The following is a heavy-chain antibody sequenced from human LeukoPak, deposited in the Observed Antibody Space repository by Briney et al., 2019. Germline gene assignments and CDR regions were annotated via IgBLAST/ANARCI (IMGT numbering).Heavy chain of an antibody. CDR3: ARDSGCGGDCYSGTIDY. V-gene: IGHV1-2*02. D-gene: IGHD2-21*01. J-gene: IGHJ4*02. Sequence: ASVKVSCKASGYTFTDYYMHWVRQAPGQGLEWMGWINPNSGGTNYAQKFQGRVTMTRDTSISTAYMELSRLGSDDTAVYFCARDSGCGGDCYSGTIDYWGQGTLVTVSS. CDR2: INPNSGGT. CDR1: GYTFTDYY.